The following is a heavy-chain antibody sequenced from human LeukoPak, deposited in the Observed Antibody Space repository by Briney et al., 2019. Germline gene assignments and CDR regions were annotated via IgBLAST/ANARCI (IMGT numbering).Heavy chain of an antibody. CDR2: IYPGGSDT. CDR3: ARAASGTARFDF. V-gene: IGHV5-51*01. J-gene: IGHJ4*02. CDR1: GYIFTSYY. Sequence: GESLKISCKVSGYIFTSYYIGWVRQMPGKGLQWMGVIYPGGSDTRYSPSFQGQVTISADKSISTAYLQWSSLKAPDTAIYYCARAASGTARFDFWGQGTLVTVSS. D-gene: IGHD6-13*01.